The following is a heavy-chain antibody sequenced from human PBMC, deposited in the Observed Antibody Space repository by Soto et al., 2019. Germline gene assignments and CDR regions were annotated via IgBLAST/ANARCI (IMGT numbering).Heavy chain of an antibody. CDR2: IIPILGIA. Sequence: GASVKVSCKASGGTFSSYTISWVRQAPGQGLEWMGRIIPILGIANYAQKFQGRVTITADKSTSTAYMELSSLRSEDTAVYYCAGYYYGSGSPAYYYYGMDVWGQGTTVTVSS. J-gene: IGHJ6*02. CDR1: GGTFSSYT. CDR3: AGYYYGSGSPAYYYYGMDV. D-gene: IGHD3-10*01. V-gene: IGHV1-69*02.